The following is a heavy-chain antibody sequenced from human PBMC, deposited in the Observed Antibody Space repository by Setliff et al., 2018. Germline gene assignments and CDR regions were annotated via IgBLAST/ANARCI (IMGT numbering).Heavy chain of an antibody. CDR2: IYHSGST. J-gene: IGHJ4*02. CDR1: GGSISSGDYY. D-gene: IGHD3-22*01. V-gene: IGHV4-38-2*02. Sequence: SETLSLTCTVSGGSISSGDYYWGWIRQPPGKGLEWIGSIYHSGSTYYNPSLKSRVTISVDTSKNQFSLKLSSVTAADTAVYYCARSRYYYDSSGYPFDYWGQGTLVTVSS. CDR3: ARSRYYYDSSGYPFDY.